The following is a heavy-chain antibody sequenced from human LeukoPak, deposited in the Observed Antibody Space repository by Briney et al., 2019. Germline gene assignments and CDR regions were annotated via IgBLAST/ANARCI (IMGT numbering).Heavy chain of an antibody. V-gene: IGHV4-30-2*01. CDR3: ARGRRFNIVVVPAAMFFN. CDR1: GGSISSGGYS. CDR2: IYHSGST. Sequence: SETLSLTCAVSGGSISSGGYSWSWIRQPPGKGLEWIGYIYHSGSTYYNPSLKSRVTISVDTSKNQFSLKLSSVTAADTAVYYCARGRRFNIVVVPAAMFFNWGQGTLVTVSS. D-gene: IGHD2-2*01. J-gene: IGHJ4*02.